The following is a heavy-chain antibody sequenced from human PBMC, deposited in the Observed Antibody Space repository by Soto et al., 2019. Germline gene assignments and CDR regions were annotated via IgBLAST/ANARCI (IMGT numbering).Heavy chain of an antibody. J-gene: IGHJ4*02. CDR1: GFTFSSYG. CDR3: ARHRRGYSYGCLDY. D-gene: IGHD5-18*01. CDR2: IWYDGSNK. V-gene: IGHV3-33*01. Sequence: QVQLVESGGGVVQPGRSLRLSCAASGFTFSSYGMHWVRQAPGKGLEWVAVIWYDGSNKYYADSVKGRFTSSRDHSKNTLYLQMNSLRAEDTAVYYCARHRRGYSYGCLDYWGQGTLVTVSS.